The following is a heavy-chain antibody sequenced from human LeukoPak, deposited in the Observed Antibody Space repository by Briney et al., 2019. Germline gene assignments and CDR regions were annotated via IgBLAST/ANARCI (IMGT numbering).Heavy chain of an antibody. Sequence: VGLLILSCATSGFTFSSYSMNWVRQDPGKGKERVLYISSSRSYIYYADSVKSRFTISRDNAKNSLYLQMSSLRVEDTAVYYCAREHSGGGNYYDSSGYYRSFDYWGQGTPVTVSS. V-gene: IGHV3-21*01. CDR3: AREHSGGGNYYDSSGYYRSFDY. CDR1: GFTFSSYS. D-gene: IGHD3-22*01. J-gene: IGHJ4*02. CDR2: ISSSRSYI.